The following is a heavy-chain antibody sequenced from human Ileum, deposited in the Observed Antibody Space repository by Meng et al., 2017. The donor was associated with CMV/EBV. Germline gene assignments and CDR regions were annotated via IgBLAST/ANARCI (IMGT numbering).Heavy chain of an antibody. D-gene: IGHD2-2*01. CDR2: ICYSGST. J-gene: IGHJ4*02. CDR1: GGSLGSFNC. CDR3: ARGYASWTVDGRVGY. V-gene: IGHV4-4*02. Sequence: SGGSLGSFNCWSWVRQPPGEGLAWIGEICYSGSTNYDSSLESRVTISLDKSNKQFSLKLSSVTAADTAVYYRARGYASWTVDGRVGYWGQGTLVTVSS.